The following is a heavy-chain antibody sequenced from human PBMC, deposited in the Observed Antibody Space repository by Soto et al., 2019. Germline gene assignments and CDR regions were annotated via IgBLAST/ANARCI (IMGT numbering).Heavy chain of an antibody. D-gene: IGHD3-10*01. CDR2: IYYSGST. Sequence: QVQLQESGPGLVKPSETLSLTCTVSGGSISSYYWSWIRQPPGKGLEWIGYIYYSGSTNYNPSLKSRVNSSVDTYKNQYTLKVSSVTAAATAVYYCARHGSGGPTYGMDVWGQGTTVTVSS. CDR3: ARHGSGGPTYGMDV. CDR1: GGSISSYY. V-gene: IGHV4-59*08. J-gene: IGHJ6*02.